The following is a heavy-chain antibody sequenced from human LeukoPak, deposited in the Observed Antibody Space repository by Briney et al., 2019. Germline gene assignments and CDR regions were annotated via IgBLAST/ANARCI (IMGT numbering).Heavy chain of an antibody. CDR2: INHSGST. CDR3: ARGANSYGFLSDVVRYGMDV. J-gene: IGHJ6*02. Sequence: SETLSLTCAVYGGSFSGYYWSWIRQPPGKGLEWIGEINHSGSTNYNPSLKSRVTISVDTSKNQFSLKLSSVTAADTAVYYCARGANSYGFLSDVVRYGMDVWGQGTTVTVSS. CDR1: GGSFSGYY. V-gene: IGHV4-34*01. D-gene: IGHD5-18*01.